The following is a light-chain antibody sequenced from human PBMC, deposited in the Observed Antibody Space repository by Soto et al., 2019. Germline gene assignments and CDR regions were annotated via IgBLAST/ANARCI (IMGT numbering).Light chain of an antibody. CDR1: QRVSSN. Sequence: EIVMTQSPATLSVSPGERVTLSCRASQRVSSNLAWYQQKPGQPPRLLISCTSARTTGISAMFSGSWSGKDFALTISSLQSEDFAVYLCLQYNNWPLYTFGQGTKLEIK. CDR2: CTS. V-gene: IGKV3-15*01. CDR3: LQYNNWPLYT. J-gene: IGKJ2*01.